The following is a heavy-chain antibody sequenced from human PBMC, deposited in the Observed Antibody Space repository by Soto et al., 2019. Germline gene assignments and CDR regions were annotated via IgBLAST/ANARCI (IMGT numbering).Heavy chain of an antibody. J-gene: IGHJ5*02. D-gene: IGHD3-10*01. CDR3: ARDWRYGSGSYAQFGH. Sequence: XSVKVSCKASGYTFTSYYMHWVRQAPGQGLEWVGIINPSGGSTSYAQKFQGRVTMTRDTSTSTVYMELSSLRSEDTAVYYCARDWRYGSGSYAQFGHWGQGTLVTVSS. CDR2: INPSGGST. V-gene: IGHV1-46*01. CDR1: GYTFTSYY.